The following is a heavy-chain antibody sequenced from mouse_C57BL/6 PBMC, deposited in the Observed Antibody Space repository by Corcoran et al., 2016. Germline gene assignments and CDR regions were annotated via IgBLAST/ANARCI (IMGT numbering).Heavy chain of an antibody. CDR1: GYTFTDYY. CDR3: ARSGIYYYGSMAWFAY. V-gene: IGHV1-26*01. CDR2: INPNNGGT. Sequence: EVQLQQSGPELVKPGASVKISCKASGYTFTDYYMNWVKQSHGKSLEWIGDINPNNGGTSYNQKFKGKATLTVDKSSSTAYMELRSLTSEDSAVYYCARSGIYYYGSMAWFAYWGQGTLVTVSA. D-gene: IGHD1-1*01. J-gene: IGHJ3*01.